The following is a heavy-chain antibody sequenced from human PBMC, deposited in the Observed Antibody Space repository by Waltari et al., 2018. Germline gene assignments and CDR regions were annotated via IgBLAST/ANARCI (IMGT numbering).Heavy chain of an antibody. CDR2: INAGNGNT. CDR1: GYTFTSYA. V-gene: IGHV1-3*03. J-gene: IGHJ6*03. D-gene: IGHD3-10*01. Sequence: QVQLVQSGAEVKKPGASVKGSCKASGYTFTSYAMHWVRQAPGQRLEWMGWINAGNGNTKYSQEFQGRVTITRDTSASTAYMELSSLRSEDMAVYYCARGSTMVSNYYYYYYMDVWGKGTTVTVSS. CDR3: ARGSTMVSNYYYYYYMDV.